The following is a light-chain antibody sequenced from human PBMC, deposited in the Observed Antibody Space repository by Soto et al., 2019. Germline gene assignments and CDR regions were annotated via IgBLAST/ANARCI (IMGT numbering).Light chain of an antibody. CDR3: QPANSVAHT. Sequence: DIQMTQSPSSVSASVGDRVTITCRASQDISSWLAWYQQKPDKAPKLLIYAASSLQSGVPSRFSGSGSGTDFPLTISSLEPEDVATYYSQPANSVAHTFRGATKVEFK. V-gene: IGKV1-12*01. CDR2: AAS. J-gene: IGKJ4*02. CDR1: QDISSW.